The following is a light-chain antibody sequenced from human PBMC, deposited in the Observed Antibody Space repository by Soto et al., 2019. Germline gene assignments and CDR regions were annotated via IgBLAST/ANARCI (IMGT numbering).Light chain of an antibody. CDR3: QQSYDMPPT. V-gene: IGKV1-39*01. CDR1: ETVSKS. CDR2: ATS. J-gene: IGKJ1*01. Sequence: DIQMTQSPSTLPASAGDRVTITCRASETVSKSLNWYRQRPGRAPELLVYATSHLQHGVPSRFSGRGSGTAFTLAISSLQPEDFATYYCQQSYDMPPTFGQRTRVEI.